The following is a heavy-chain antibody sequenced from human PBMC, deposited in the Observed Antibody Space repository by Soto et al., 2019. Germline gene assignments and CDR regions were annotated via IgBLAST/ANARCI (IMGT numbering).Heavy chain of an antibody. D-gene: IGHD4-4*01. CDR2: IYSGGST. Sequence: GGSLRLSCAASGFTVSSNYMSWVRQAPGKGLEWVSVIYSGGSTYYADSVKGRFTISRHNSKNTLYPQMNSLRAEDTAVYYCARDPEGNSGGNAFDIWGQGTMVTVSS. CDR3: ARDPEGNSGGNAFDI. V-gene: IGHV3-53*04. CDR1: GFTVSSNY. J-gene: IGHJ3*02.